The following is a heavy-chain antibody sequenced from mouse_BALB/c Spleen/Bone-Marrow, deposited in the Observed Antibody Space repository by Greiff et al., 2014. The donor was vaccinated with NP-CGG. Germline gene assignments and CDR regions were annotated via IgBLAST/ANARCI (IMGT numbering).Heavy chain of an antibody. CDR3: ARGGYGNVYYAMDY. V-gene: IGHV1-14*01. CDR2: INPYNDGT. D-gene: IGHD2-10*02. CDR1: GYTFTSYV. Sequence: EVQLQQSGPELVKPGASVKMSCKASGYTFTSYVMHWVKQKPGQGLEWIGYINPYNDGTKYNEKSKGKATLTSDKSSSTAYMELSSLTSEDSAVYYCARGGYGNVYYAMDYWGQGTSVTVSS. J-gene: IGHJ4*01.